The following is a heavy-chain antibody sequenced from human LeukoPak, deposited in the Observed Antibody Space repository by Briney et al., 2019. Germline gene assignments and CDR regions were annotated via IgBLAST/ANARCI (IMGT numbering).Heavy chain of an antibody. J-gene: IGHJ5*02. CDR1: GGSISSYY. CDR3: ARALRFLEFDP. Sequence: SETLSLTCTVSGGSISSYYWSWIRQPPGKGLEWIGYIYYSGSTYYNPSLKSRVTISVDTSKNQFSLKLSSVTAADTAVYYCARALRFLEFDPWGQGTLVTVSS. D-gene: IGHD3-3*01. CDR2: IYYSGST. V-gene: IGHV4-59*08.